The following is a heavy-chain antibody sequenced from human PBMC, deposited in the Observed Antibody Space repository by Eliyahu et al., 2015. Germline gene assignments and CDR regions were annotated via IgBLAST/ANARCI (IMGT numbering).Heavy chain of an antibody. CDR1: GFTFXXXS. Sequence: EVQLVESGGGLVQPGGSLRLSCAASGFTFXXXSXNWVXQAPGKGLEWVSYISSSSSTIYYADSVKGRFTISRDNAKNSLYLQMNSLRDEDTAVYYCAREVYDYVWGSYRPDAFDIWGQGTMVTVSS. CDR3: AREVYDYVWGSYRPDAFDI. D-gene: IGHD3-16*02. CDR2: ISSSSSTI. V-gene: IGHV3-48*02. J-gene: IGHJ3*02.